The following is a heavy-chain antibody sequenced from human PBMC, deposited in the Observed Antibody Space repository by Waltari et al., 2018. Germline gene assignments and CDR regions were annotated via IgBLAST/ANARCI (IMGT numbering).Heavy chain of an antibody. Sequence: QVQLVESGGGVVQPGRSLRLSCAASGFTFSSYGLHQIRQAPSKGLEWVAVISYDGSNKYYADSVKGRFTISRDNSKNTLYLQMNSLRAEDTAVYYCAKDQGIIAAAGTGGDYWGQGTLVTVSS. V-gene: IGHV3-30*18. CDR1: GFTFSSYG. J-gene: IGHJ4*02. CDR2: ISYDGSNK. CDR3: AKDQGIIAAAGTGGDY. D-gene: IGHD6-13*01.